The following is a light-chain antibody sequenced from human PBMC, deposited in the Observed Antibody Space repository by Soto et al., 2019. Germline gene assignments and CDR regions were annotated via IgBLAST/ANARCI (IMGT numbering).Light chain of an antibody. CDR2: DVS. V-gene: IGLV2-11*01. Sequence: QSALTQPRSVSGSPGQSVTISCTGTSSDVGVYNYVSWYQQHPGKAPKLMIYDVSKRPSGVPDRFSGSKSGNTASLTISGLQAEDEADYYCCSYAGSYTHYVFGTGTKLTV. CDR3: CSYAGSYTHYV. CDR1: SSDVGVYNY. J-gene: IGLJ1*01.